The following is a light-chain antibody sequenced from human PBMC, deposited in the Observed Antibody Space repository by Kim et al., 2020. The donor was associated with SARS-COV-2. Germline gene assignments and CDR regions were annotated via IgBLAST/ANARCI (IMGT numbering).Light chain of an antibody. J-gene: IGLJ3*02. CDR2: NVY. CDR3: ISPTNIYTWV. V-gene: IGLV2-14*01. CDR1: TNDVGDGDF. Sequence: QSALTQPASVSGSPGQSITISCTGTTNDVGDGDFVSWFQQHPGEAPKLMIYNVYERPSGVSTRFSGSRSGNTASLTISGLQTGDEADYFCISPTNIYTWVFGGGTKVTVL.